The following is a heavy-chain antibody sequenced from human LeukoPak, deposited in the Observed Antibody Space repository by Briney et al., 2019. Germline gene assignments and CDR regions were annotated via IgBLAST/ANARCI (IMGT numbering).Heavy chain of an antibody. CDR3: ANLYCSSTSCYPNLSDYYYYYMDV. V-gene: IGHV3-23*01. CDR2: ISGSGGST. CDR1: RFTFNNYA. Sequence: QFGGSLRLSCAASRFTFNNYAMSWVRQAPGKGLEWVSAISGSGGSTYYADSVKGRFTISRDNSKNTLYLQMNSLRAEDTAVYYCANLYCSSTSCYPNLSDYYYYYMDVWGKGTTVTVSS. J-gene: IGHJ6*03. D-gene: IGHD2-2*01.